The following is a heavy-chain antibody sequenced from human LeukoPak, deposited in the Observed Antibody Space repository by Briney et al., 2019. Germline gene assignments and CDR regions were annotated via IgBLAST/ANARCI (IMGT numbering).Heavy chain of an antibody. V-gene: IGHV4-39*01. J-gene: IGHJ4*02. D-gene: IGHD5-18*01. CDR1: GGSIRSSSYY. Sequence: SETLSLTCTVSGGSIRSSSYYWGWIRQPPGKGLEWIGNIYYDGSAYYKPSLKSRVTISIETSKSQLSLKVNSVTAADTAVYYCVRWDTDSFFDHWGQGNMVIVSS. CDR2: IYYDGSA. CDR3: VRWDTDSFFDH.